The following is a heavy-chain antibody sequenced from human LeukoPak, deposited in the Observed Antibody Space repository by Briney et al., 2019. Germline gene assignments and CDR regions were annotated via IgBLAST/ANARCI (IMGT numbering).Heavy chain of an antibody. D-gene: IGHD1-26*01. V-gene: IGHV3-30*02. J-gene: IGHJ4*02. CDR1: GFTFSTSG. CDR2: IRYDGSNI. CDR3: AKDYPSAVGSSPFGY. Sequence: PGGSLRLSCAASGFTFSTSGMHWVRQAPGKGLEWVAFIRYDGSNIHYPDSVKGRFSIPRDNFKNTLYLQMNSLRAEDTAIYYCAKDYPSAVGSSPFGYWGQGTLVTVSS.